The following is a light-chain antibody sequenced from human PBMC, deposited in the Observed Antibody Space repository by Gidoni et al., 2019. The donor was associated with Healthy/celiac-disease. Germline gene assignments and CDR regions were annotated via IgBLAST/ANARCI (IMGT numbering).Light chain of an antibody. CDR1: QSLLHRNGYND. CDR2: LGS. V-gene: IGKV2-28*01. CDR3: MQALPPYT. Sequence: DIVITQSPLSLPVTPGEPASISCRSSQSLLHRNGYNDLDWYLQKPGQSPQILIYLGSNRASGVPDRFSGSRSGTDFTLKISRVEAEDVGVYYCMQALPPYTFGQGTKLEIK. J-gene: IGKJ2*01.